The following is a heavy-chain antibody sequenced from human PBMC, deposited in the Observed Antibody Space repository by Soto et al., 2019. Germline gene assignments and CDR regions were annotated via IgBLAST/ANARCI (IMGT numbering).Heavy chain of an antibody. CDR3: ARDVNSYCRNYGMDV. J-gene: IGHJ6*02. CDR1: GFTFSSYS. D-gene: IGHD5-18*01. CDR2: ISSSSSYI. V-gene: IGHV3-21*01. Sequence: GGSLRLSCAASGFTFSSYSMNWVRQAPGKGLEWVSSISSSSSYIYYADSVKGRFTISRDNAKNSLYLQMNSLRAEDTAVYYCARDVNSYCRNYGMDVWGQGTTVTVSS.